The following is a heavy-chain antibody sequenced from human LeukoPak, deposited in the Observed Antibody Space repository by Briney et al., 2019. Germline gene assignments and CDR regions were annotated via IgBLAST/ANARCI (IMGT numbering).Heavy chain of an antibody. J-gene: IGHJ6*02. V-gene: IGHV1-2*02. CDR3: ARGDIVVVPAAILYYYYGMDV. CDR1: GYTFTGYY. D-gene: IGHD2-2*02. CDR2: INPNSGGT. Sequence: GASVKVSCKASGYTFTGYYMHWVRQAPGQGLEWMGWINPNSGGTNYAQKFQGRVTMTRDTSISTAYMELSRLRSDDTAVCYCARGDIVVVPAAILYYYYGMDVWGQGTTVTVSS.